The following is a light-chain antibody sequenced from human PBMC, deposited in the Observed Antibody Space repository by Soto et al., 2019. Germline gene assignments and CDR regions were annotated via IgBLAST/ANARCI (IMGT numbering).Light chain of an antibody. CDR1: SSDVGADIY. Sequence: QSALTQPPSASGSPGQSVTISGTGTSSDVGADIYVSWYQQPPGTAPKLIIYEVNTRPSGVPDRFSGSRSGNTASLTVSGLQPEDAADYYCISYAGNHNLVFGGGTKVTVL. CDR2: EVN. CDR3: ISYAGNHNLV. V-gene: IGLV2-8*01. J-gene: IGLJ2*01.